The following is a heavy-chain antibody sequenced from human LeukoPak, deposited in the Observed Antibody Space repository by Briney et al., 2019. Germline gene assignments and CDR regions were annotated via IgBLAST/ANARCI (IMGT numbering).Heavy chain of an antibody. CDR1: GYTFTEIS. CDR3: AIGPMVVSGLRGQDAFDI. V-gene: IGHV1-24*01. Sequence: ASVKVSCKVSGYTFTEISIHWVRQAPGKGLEWMGGLDPEDGETIYAQKFQGRVTMTEDTSTDIVYMELSSLRSEDTAVYYCAIGPMVVSGLRGQDAFDIWGQGAVVTVSS. J-gene: IGHJ3*02. D-gene: IGHD3-22*01. CDR2: LDPEDGET.